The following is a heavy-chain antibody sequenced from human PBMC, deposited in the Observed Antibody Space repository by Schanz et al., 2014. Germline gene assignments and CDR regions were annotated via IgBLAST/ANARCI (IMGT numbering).Heavy chain of an antibody. J-gene: IGHJ1*01. CDR1: GFRFDDYA. Sequence: EVQLVESGGGLVQPGRSLRLSCVASGFRFDDYAMHWVRQAPGKGLEWVSGMSWNAGSLGYGDSVKGRFTISRDNAKNSLYLQMNSLRAEDTALYYCARDTAQSCIGPSCFEYLQRWGQGALVTVSS. CDR3: ARDTAQSCIGPSCFEYLQR. V-gene: IGHV3-9*01. CDR2: MSWNAGSL. D-gene: IGHD2-2*01.